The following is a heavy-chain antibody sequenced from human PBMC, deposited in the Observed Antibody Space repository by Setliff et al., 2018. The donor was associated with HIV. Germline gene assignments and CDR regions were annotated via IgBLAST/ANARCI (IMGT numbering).Heavy chain of an antibody. V-gene: IGHV3-48*01. CDR1: GFSFDDYC. CDR2: ISSKRTSI. CDR3: AKPYRGSVVRDQGYMDV. D-gene: IGHD3-10*01. Sequence: GGSLRLSCEASGFSFDDYCMNWVRQAPGKGLEWVSYISSKRTSIYYADSVKGRFTISGDNSKNTLYLQMNSLRAEDTAVYYCAKPYRGSVVRDQGYMDVWGKGTTVTVSS. J-gene: IGHJ6*03.